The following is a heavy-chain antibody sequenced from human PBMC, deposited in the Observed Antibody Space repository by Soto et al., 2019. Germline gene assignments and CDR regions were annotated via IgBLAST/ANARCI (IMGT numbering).Heavy chain of an antibody. J-gene: IGHJ3*01. CDR1: GFTFNNYW. V-gene: IGHV3-7*01. CDR2: IKQDGSEK. CDR3: VRNEA. Sequence: GGSLRLSCVASGFTFNNYWMSWVRQAPGKGLEWVANIKQDGSEKYYVDSVKGRFTISRDDAKKSLYLQMDSLRAEDTAVYYCVRNEAWGQGTMVTVSS.